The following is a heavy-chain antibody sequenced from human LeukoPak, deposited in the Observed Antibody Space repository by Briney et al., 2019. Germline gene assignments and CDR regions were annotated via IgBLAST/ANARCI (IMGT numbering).Heavy chain of an antibody. CDR1: GFTFSTYW. CDR3: ARDGLGVVGRSGYYYGPPHFDY. V-gene: IGHV3-7*05. CDR2: IKQDGREK. Sequence: GGSLRLSCAASGFTFSTYWMSWVRQAPGKGLEWVANIKQDGREKYYVDSVNGRFTISRDNAKNSLYLQMNSLRVEDTAVYYCARDGLGVVGRSGYYYGPPHFDYWGQGTLVTVSS. D-gene: IGHD3-22*01. J-gene: IGHJ4*02.